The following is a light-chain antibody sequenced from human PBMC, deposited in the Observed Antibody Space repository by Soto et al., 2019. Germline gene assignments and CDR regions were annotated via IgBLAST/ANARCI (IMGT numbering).Light chain of an antibody. Sequence: QSALAQPASVSGSPGQSITISCTGTSNDVGNYDLVSWYQHRPGKAPKLMIYEDTKRPSGLSNRFSGSKSGNTASLTISGLQAGDEAYYYCCSWAGSKSLYVFGTGTKVTVL. J-gene: IGLJ1*01. V-gene: IGLV2-23*01. CDR3: CSWAGSKSLYV. CDR1: SNDVGNYDL. CDR2: EDT.